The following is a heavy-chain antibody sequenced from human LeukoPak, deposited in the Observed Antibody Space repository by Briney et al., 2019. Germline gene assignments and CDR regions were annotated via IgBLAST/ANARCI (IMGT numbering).Heavy chain of an antibody. CDR2: ISYDGSNE. Sequence: GGSLRLSCAASGFTFCNYGIHWVRQAPGKGLEWVAVISYDGSNEYYADSVKGRFTISRDNSKNTLYLQMDSLRAEDTAVYYCAKTGDYGTSYFDYWGQGTLVTVSS. CDR1: GFTFCNYG. CDR3: AKTGDYGTSYFDY. D-gene: IGHD4-17*01. J-gene: IGHJ4*02. V-gene: IGHV3-30*18.